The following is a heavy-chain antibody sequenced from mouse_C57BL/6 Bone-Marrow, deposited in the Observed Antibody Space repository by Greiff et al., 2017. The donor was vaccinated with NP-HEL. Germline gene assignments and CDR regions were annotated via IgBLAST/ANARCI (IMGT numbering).Heavy chain of an antibody. CDR2: IDPENGDT. Sequence: EVQLQQSGAELVRPGASVKLSRTASGFNIKDDYMHWVKQRPEQGLEWIGWIDPENGDTEYASKFQGTATITADTSSNTAYLQLSSLTSEDTAVYYCTTYYYGSSYWYFDVWGTGTTVTVSS. J-gene: IGHJ1*03. V-gene: IGHV14-4*01. CDR3: TTYYYGSSYWYFDV. CDR1: GFNIKDDY. D-gene: IGHD1-1*01.